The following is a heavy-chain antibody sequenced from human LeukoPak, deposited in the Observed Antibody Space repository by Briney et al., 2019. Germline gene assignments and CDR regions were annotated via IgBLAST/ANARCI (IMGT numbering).Heavy chain of an antibody. V-gene: IGHV3-48*01. CDR2: ISNSSDTI. J-gene: IGHJ3*02. Sequence: GSLRLSCAASGFTVSSNYLSWVRQAPGRGLEWVSYISNSSDTIHYTDSVRGRFTISRDNAQKSLFLQMNSLRAEDTAVYYCARRSPIVNAFDIWGQGTMVTVSS. CDR1: GFTVSSNY. CDR3: ARRSPIVNAFDI. D-gene: IGHD3-16*02.